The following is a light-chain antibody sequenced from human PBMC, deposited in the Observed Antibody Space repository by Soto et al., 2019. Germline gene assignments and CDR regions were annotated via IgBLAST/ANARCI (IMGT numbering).Light chain of an antibody. V-gene: IGKV3-15*01. CDR3: QQYYRWPYT. CDR2: GAS. Sequence: EIVMTQSPATLSVSPGERATLSCRASPSVSSNLGWYQQKPGQAPRLLIYGASTRATGIPARISGSGSGTEFTLTISSLQSEDFAVYYCQQYYRWPYTFGQGTKLEIK. CDR1: PSVSSN. J-gene: IGKJ2*01.